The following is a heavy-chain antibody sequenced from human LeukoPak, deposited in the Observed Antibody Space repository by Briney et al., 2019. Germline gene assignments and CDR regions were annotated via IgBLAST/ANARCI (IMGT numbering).Heavy chain of an antibody. CDR3: ARASTTTTIFDS. D-gene: IGHD5/OR15-5a*01. Sequence: PGGSLRLSCAASGFTFSNYWMHWVRQAPGKGLVWVSRINGDGSTTNYADSVKGRFTISRDNAKNTVYLQMNSLRAEDTAVYYCARASTTTTIFDSWGQGALVTVSS. V-gene: IGHV3-74*01. CDR2: INGDGSTT. CDR1: GFTFSNYW. J-gene: IGHJ4*02.